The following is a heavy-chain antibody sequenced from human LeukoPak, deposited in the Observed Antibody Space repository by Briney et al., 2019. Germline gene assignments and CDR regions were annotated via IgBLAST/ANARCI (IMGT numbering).Heavy chain of an antibody. CDR1: GFTFSDYY. CDR3: AKESGMYYYDTEYYFDY. D-gene: IGHD3-22*01. V-gene: IGHV3-11*01. Sequence: GGSLRLSCAASGFTFSDYYMSWIRQAPGKGLEWVSYIGSSGSTTYYADSVKGRFTISRDNSKNTLFLQMNSLRAEDKAVFYCAKESGMYYYDTEYYFDYWGQGTLVTVSS. CDR2: IGSSGSTT. J-gene: IGHJ4*02.